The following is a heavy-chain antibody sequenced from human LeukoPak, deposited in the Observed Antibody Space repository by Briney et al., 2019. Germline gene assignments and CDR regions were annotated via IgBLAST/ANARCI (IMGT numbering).Heavy chain of an antibody. CDR3: AKDLFIWASRIAAAGNNAFDI. V-gene: IGHV3-20*04. CDR2: INWNGGST. CDR1: GFTFSSYA. D-gene: IGHD6-13*01. Sequence: GGSLRLSCAASGFTFSSYAMSWVRQAPGKGLEWVSGINWNGGSTGYADSVKGRFTISRDNAKNSLCLQMNSLRAEDTALYYCAKDLFIWASRIAAAGNNAFDIWGQGTMVTVSS. J-gene: IGHJ3*02.